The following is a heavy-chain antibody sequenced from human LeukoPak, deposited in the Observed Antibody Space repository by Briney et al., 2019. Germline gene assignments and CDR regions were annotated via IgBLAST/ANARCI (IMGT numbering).Heavy chain of an antibody. CDR3: AKRTARADYYYYYYMDV. V-gene: IGHV3-23*01. J-gene: IGHJ6*03. Sequence: GGSLRLSCAASGFTFSSYAMSWVRQAPGKGLEWVSAISGSGGSTYYADSVKGRFTISRDNSKNTLYLQMNSLRAEDTAVYYCAKRTARADYYYYYYMDVWGKGTTVTVSS. D-gene: IGHD2-21*02. CDR1: GFTFSSYA. CDR2: ISGSGGST.